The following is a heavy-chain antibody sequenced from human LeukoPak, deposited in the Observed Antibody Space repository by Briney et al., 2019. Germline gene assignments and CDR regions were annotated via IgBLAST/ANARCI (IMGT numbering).Heavy chain of an antibody. CDR3: TREEGGSYYRY. D-gene: IGHD1-26*01. CDR1: GFTFTDYW. J-gene: IGHJ4*02. V-gene: IGHV3-7*05. Sequence: GGSLRLSCAASGFTFTDYWMSWVRQAPGKGLEWVANINQDGSEKYYVGSVWGRFTISRDNAKKSVYLQMNSLRAEDTAVCYCTREEGGSYYRYWGQESLVTVSS. CDR2: INQDGSEK.